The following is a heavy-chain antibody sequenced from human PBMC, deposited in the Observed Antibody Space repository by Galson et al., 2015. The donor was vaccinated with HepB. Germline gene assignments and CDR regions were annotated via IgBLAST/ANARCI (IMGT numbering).Heavy chain of an antibody. D-gene: IGHD1-1*01. J-gene: IGHJ5*02. CDR1: GYTFSSYG. CDR3: ARDYGTTSFGWVDP. CDR2: ISGYNGNT. Sequence: SVKVSCKASGYTFSSYGISWVRQAPGQGLEWTGWISGYNGNTNYALKLQGRVTISADTSTNTVYMELRSLRSDDTAVYYCARDYGTTSFGWVDPWGQGTLVTVSS. V-gene: IGHV1-18*01.